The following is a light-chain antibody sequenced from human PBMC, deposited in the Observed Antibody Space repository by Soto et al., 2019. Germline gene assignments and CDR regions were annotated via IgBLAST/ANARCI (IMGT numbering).Light chain of an antibody. CDR1: QSVSSSY. V-gene: IGKV3-20*01. J-gene: IGKJ1*01. CDR3: QQYGNSRWT. CDR2: GTS. Sequence: EIVLTQSPDTLSLSPGERATLSCRASQSVSSSYLAWYQQTPGQAPRLRIYGTSNRATGIPDRFSGSGSGTDFTLTISRLEPEDFAVYYCQQYGNSRWTVGQGTKVEIK.